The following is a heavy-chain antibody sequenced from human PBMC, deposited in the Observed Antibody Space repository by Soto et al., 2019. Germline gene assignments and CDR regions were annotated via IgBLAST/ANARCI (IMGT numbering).Heavy chain of an antibody. CDR1: GDTLPEFS. V-gene: IGHV1-24*01. CDR3: AKDRFRNASSGWFAP. J-gene: IGHJ5*02. CDR2: FDPEDGET. D-gene: IGHD1-1*01. Sequence: GASVKVSCKVSGDTLPEFSVHWVRQAPGKGLEWMGGFDPEDGETIYAQKFLGRVTMTEDTSTDTAYMELSSLTSEDTAGYYCAKDRFRNASSGWFAPWGQGTLVTVSS.